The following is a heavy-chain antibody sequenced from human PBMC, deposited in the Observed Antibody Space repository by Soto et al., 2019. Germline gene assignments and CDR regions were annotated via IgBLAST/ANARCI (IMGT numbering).Heavy chain of an antibody. J-gene: IGHJ4*02. D-gene: IGHD5-18*01. V-gene: IGHV3-53*01. CDR2: IYSGGST. Sequence: EVQLVESGGGLIQPGGSLRLSCAASGFTISSNYMSWVRQAPGKGLEWVSVIYSGGSTYYADSVKGRFTISRDNSKNTLYLQMNSLRAEDTAVYYCARSPRGYSYGYYFDYWGQGTLVTVSS. CDR1: GFTISSNY. CDR3: ARSPRGYSYGYYFDY.